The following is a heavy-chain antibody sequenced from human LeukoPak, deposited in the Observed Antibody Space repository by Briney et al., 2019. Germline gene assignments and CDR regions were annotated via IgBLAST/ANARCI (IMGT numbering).Heavy chain of an antibody. V-gene: IGHV4-61*02. CDR3: ARASWNYLER. CDR1: GGSIPYGSYY. J-gene: IGHJ4*02. D-gene: IGHD1-7*01. CDR2: THKSGTT. Sequence: SETLSLTCTDSGGSIPYGSYYWSWIRQAAGKGLEWIGRTHKSGTTHYNPSLRSRVILSLDMSKNQFSLQLSSVTAADTAVYYCARASWNYLERWGQGSLVTVSS.